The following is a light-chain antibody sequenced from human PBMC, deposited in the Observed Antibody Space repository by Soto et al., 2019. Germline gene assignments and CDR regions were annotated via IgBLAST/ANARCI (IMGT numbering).Light chain of an antibody. V-gene: IGKV4-1*01. CDR1: QSVFYSSNNKNY. CDR2: WAS. J-gene: IGKJ1*01. CDR3: QQYYSTPWT. Sequence: DIVMTQSTDSLAVSLGERATINCKSSQSVFYSSNNKNYLAWYQHKPGQPPKLLIYWASTRESGVPDRLSGSGSGTDFTLTISSLQAEDVAVYYCQQYYSTPWTFGQGTKVDIK.